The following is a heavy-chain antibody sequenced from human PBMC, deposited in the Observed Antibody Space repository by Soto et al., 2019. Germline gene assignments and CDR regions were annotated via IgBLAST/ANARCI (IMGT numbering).Heavy chain of an antibody. J-gene: IGHJ4*02. CDR3: ATVFRSSNFNY. CDR2: ITSSSSTI. Sequence: QVELVESGGWLVKPGGSLRLSCAASGLRFSDYYMGWIRQAPGKGLEWIAYITSSSSTIYYADSVKGRFTISRNDAKNSLYLQLDSLRAEDTAVYYCATVFRSSNFNYWGQGTLVTVSS. V-gene: IGHV3-11*01. D-gene: IGHD3-10*02. CDR1: GLRFSDYY.